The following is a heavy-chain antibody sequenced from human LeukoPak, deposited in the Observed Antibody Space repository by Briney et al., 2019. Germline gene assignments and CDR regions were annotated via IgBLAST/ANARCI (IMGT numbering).Heavy chain of an antibody. CDR3: AKTSQGHPPYYCSMDV. J-gene: IGHJ6*02. CDR2: IGGSGTST. V-gene: IGHV3-23*01. Sequence: PGGSLRLSCAASGFTFSSYEMNWVRQAPGKGLEWVSAIGGSGTSTFYADSVKGRFTTSRDNSKNTLYLQMNSLRAEDTAMYYCAKTSQGHPPYYCSMDVWGQGTTVTVSS. CDR1: GFTFSSYE.